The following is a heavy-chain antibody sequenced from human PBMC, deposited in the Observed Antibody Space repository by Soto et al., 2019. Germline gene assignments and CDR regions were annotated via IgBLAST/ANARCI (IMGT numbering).Heavy chain of an antibody. J-gene: IGHJ4*02. Sequence: PSETLSLTCTVSGDSVSSDGYYWSWIRQHPGKGLEWIGDIYYSGSTYYNPSLKSRVTISVDTSKNQFSLKLNSVTPADTAVYYCARGTVGAPTAYWGQGTLVTVSS. CDR1: GDSVSSDGYY. V-gene: IGHV4-31*02. D-gene: IGHD1-26*01. CDR2: IYYSGST. CDR3: ARGTVGAPTAY.